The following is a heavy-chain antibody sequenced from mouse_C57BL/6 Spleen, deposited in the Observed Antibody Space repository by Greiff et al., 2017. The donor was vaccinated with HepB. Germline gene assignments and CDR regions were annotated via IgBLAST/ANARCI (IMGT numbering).Heavy chain of an antibody. J-gene: IGHJ1*03. CDR3: ARGTGTSYFDV. Sequence: VQLQQPGAELVMPGASVKLSCKASGYTFTSYWMHWVNQRPGQGLEWIGEIDPSDSYTNYNQKFKGKSTLTVDKSSSTAYMQRSSLTSEDSAVYYCARGTGTSYFDVWGTGTTVTVSS. CDR1: GYTFTSYW. V-gene: IGHV1-69*01. CDR2: IDPSDSYT. D-gene: IGHD4-1*01.